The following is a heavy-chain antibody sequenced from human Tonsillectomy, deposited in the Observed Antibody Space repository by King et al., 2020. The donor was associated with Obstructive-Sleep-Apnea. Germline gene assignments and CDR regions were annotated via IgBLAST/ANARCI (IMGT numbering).Heavy chain of an antibody. J-gene: IGHJ3*02. CDR2: IYNTGIT. CDR1: GGSISSYS. V-gene: IGHV4-59*01. Sequence: VQLQESGPGLVKPSKTLSLTCTVSGGSISSYSWTWIRQPPGKGLEWIWYIYNTGITNYNPSIKSRVPISIDTSKNQFSLKLSSVTAADTAVYYCARVWSTVVTNDAFDIWGQGTMVTVSS. CDR3: ARVWSTVVTNDAFDI. D-gene: IGHD4-23*01.